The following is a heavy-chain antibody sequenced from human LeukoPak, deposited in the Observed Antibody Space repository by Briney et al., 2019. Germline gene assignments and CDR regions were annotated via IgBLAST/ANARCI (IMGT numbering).Heavy chain of an antibody. J-gene: IGHJ4*02. CDR2: INHSGST. V-gene: IGHV4-34*01. D-gene: IGHD4-17*01. Sequence: PSETLSLTCAVYGGSFSGYYWSWIRQPPGKGLEWIGEINHSGSTNYNPSLKSRVTISVDTSKNQFSLKLSSVTAADTAVYYCARHFPQFGYSTTVTTRLDYWGQGTLVTVSS. CDR1: GGSFSGYY. CDR3: ARHFPQFGYSTTVTTRLDY.